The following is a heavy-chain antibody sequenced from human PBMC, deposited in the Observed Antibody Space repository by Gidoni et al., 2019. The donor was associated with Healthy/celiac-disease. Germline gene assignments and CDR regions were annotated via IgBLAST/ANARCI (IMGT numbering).Heavy chain of an antibody. J-gene: IGHJ4*02. Sequence: QVQLVESGGGVVQPGRSLRLSCAASGFTFSSYAMHWVRQAPGKGLEWVAVISYDGSNKYYADSVKGRFTISRDNSKNTLYLQMNSLRAEDTAVYYCARASSSGWYGGYFDYWGQGTLVTVSS. V-gene: IGHV3-30*01. CDR3: ARASSSGWYGGYFDY. CDR1: GFTFSSYA. D-gene: IGHD6-19*01. CDR2: ISYDGSNK.